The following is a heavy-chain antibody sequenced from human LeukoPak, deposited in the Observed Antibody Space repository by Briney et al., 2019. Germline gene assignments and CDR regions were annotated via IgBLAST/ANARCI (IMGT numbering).Heavy chain of an antibody. V-gene: IGHV3-23*01. D-gene: IGHD2-2*01. J-gene: IGHJ4*02. CDR3: AKLSSVSSQDFDY. CDR2: ISNGGVST. Sequence: GGSLRLSSAASGFTFSTYAMTWVRQAPGKGLDWVSVISNGGVSTYYADSVKGRFTTSRDNSKNTLYLEMNSLRAEDTALYYCAKLSSVSSQDFDYWGQGTLVTVSS. CDR1: GFTFSTYA.